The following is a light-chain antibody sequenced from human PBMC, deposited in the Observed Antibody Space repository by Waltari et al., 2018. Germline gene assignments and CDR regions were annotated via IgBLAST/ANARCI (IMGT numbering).Light chain of an antibody. CDR3: HQYYSIPPWT. CDR2: WAS. Sequence: DIVLTQSPDSLAVSLGERATINCKSSQSDIHSTNNVNDSCGYQQKPGEPPRLLIYWASTREAAVLDRCSGSGSGTDFSLTISSLQAEDVAVDYCHQYYSIPPWTFGQGTRVEIK. V-gene: IGKV4-1*01. J-gene: IGKJ1*01. CDR1: QSDIHSTNNVND.